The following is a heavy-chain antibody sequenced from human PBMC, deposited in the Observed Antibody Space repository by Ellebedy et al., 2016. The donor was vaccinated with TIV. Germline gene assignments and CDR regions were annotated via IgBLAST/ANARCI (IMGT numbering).Heavy chain of an antibody. V-gene: IGHV3-74*01. J-gene: IGHJ4*02. CDR1: GFSFGTHW. CDR3: AATGPFFYFDY. D-gene: IGHD1-26*01. Sequence: GGSLRLXXAGSGFSFGTHWMHWVRQGPGKELMWVARIKSDGSVTDYADSVKGRFTISRDNAKQTLFLQMNSLGPDDTAVYYCAATGPFFYFDYWGRGTLVTVSS. CDR2: IKSDGSVT.